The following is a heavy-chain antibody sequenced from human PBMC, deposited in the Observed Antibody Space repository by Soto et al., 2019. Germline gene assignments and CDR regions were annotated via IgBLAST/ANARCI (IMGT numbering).Heavy chain of an antibody. D-gene: IGHD6-19*01. V-gene: IGHV3-21*04. J-gene: IGHJ4*02. Sequence: PGGSLRLSCAASGFTFSSYSMNWVRQAPGKGLEWVSSISSSSSYIYYADSVKGRFTISRDNAKNSLYLQMNSLRAEDTAVYYCARARAPWSSGWYVEEGSADYWGQGTLVTVSS. CDR2: ISSSSSYI. CDR3: ARARAPWSSGWYVEEGSADY. CDR1: GFTFSSYS.